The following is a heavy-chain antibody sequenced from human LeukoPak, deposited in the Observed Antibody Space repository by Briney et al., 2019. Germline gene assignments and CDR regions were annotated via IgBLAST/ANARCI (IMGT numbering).Heavy chain of an antibody. D-gene: IGHD3-9*01. Sequence: ASVKVSCKASGYTFTSYGISWVRQAPGQGLEWMAWISAYNGNTNYAQKLQGRVTMTTDTSTSTAYMELRSLRSDDTAVYYCARWGFDQLIARFDPWGQGTLVTVSS. CDR2: ISAYNGNT. CDR1: GYTFTSYG. V-gene: IGHV1-18*04. CDR3: ARWGFDQLIARFDP. J-gene: IGHJ5*02.